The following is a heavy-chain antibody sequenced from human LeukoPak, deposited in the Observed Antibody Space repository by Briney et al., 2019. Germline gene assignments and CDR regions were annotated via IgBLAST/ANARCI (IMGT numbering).Heavy chain of an antibody. CDR3: ANFWSGSVVGNWFDP. Sequence: ASVKVSCKASGGTFSSYTISWVRQAPGQGLEWMGGIIPILGIANYAQKFQGRVTITADKSTSTAYMELSSLRSEDTAVYYCANFWSGSVVGNWFDPWGQGTLVTVSS. V-gene: IGHV1-69*10. D-gene: IGHD3-3*01. J-gene: IGHJ5*02. CDR1: GGTFSSYT. CDR2: IIPILGIA.